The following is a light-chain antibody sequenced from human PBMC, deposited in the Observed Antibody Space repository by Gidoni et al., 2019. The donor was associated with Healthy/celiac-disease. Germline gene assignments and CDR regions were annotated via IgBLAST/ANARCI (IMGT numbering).Light chain of an antibody. Sequence: EIVMTQSPATLSVSPGERATLSCRASQSVSSNLAWYQQKPGQVPRLLIYGASTRATGIPARFSGSGSGTEFTLIISSLQAEDFAVYYCQQYKNGSPITFGQGTRLEIK. CDR1: QSVSSN. J-gene: IGKJ5*01. V-gene: IGKV3-15*01. CDR3: QQYKNGSPIT. CDR2: GAS.